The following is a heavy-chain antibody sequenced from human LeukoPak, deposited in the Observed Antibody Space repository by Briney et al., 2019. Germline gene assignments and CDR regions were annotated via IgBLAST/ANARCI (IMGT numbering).Heavy chain of an antibody. CDR2: ISAYNGHT. V-gene: IGHV1-18*01. CDR1: GYTFSSYG. J-gene: IGHJ6*03. D-gene: IGHD5-24*01. Sequence: ASVKVSCKASGYTFSSYGINWVRQAPGQGLEWVGWISAYNGHTKYAEKFQGRVTMTTDTSTSAAYMELRSLRFDDTAVYYCARGADGDTNPHYYYYYYMDVWGKGTTVTVSS. CDR3: ARGADGDTNPHYYYYYYMDV.